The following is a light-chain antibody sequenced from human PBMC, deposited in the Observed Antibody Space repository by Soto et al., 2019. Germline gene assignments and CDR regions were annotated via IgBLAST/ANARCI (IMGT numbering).Light chain of an antibody. CDR1: QGISSY. CDR2: AAS. Sequence: AIRMTQSPSSFSASTGDRVTITCRASQGISSYLAWYQQKPGKAPKLLIYAASTLQSGVPSRFSGSGSGTDFNITISCLQSEDFATYYCQQYYSYPHTFGQGNKVEIK. V-gene: IGKV1-8*01. CDR3: QQYYSYPHT. J-gene: IGKJ1*01.